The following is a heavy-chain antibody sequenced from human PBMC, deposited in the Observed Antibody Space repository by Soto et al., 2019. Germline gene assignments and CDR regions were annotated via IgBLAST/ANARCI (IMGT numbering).Heavy chain of an antibody. CDR1: GFTFSSYA. CDR3: ARDPLWGTAMVLWYFDL. J-gene: IGHJ2*01. CDR2: ISYDGSNK. D-gene: IGHD5-18*01. V-gene: IGHV3-30-3*01. Sequence: QVQLGESGGGVVQPGRSLRLSCAASGFTFSSYAMHWVRQAPGKGLEWVAVISYDGSNKYYADSVKGRFTISRDNSKNTLYLQMNSLRAEDTAVYYCARDPLWGTAMVLWYFDLWGRGTLVTVSS.